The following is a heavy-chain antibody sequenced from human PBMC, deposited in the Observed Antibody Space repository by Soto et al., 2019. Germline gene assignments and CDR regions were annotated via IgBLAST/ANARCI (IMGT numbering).Heavy chain of an antibody. D-gene: IGHD2-2*01. Sequence: QITLKESGPTLVKPTQTLTLTCTFSGFSLSADGVGVGWIRQPPGKALEWLALIYWDDYQRYSPSLKTRLTITKDTSKNQVVLTMTNMDPVDTATYYCAHAYGGTSWPNDAFDVWGQGTVVTVSS. CDR1: GFSLSADGVG. CDR2: IYWDDYQ. V-gene: IGHV2-5*02. CDR3: AHAYGGTSWPNDAFDV. J-gene: IGHJ3*01.